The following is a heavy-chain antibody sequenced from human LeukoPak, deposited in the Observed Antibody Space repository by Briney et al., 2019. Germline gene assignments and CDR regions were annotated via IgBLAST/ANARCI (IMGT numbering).Heavy chain of an antibody. Sequence: SETLSLTCTVSGGSISSYYWSWIRQPPGKGLEWIGYIYYSGSTNYNPSLKSRVTISVDTSKNQFSLKLSSVTAADTAVYYCARVGGDCSGGSCYSNWFDPWGQGTLVTVSS. J-gene: IGHJ5*02. CDR1: GGSISSYY. CDR3: ARVGGDCSGGSCYSNWFDP. D-gene: IGHD2-15*01. V-gene: IGHV4-59*01. CDR2: IYYSGST.